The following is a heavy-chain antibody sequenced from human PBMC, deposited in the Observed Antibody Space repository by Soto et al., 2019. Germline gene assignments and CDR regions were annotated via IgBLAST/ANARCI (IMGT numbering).Heavy chain of an antibody. D-gene: IGHD3-10*01. CDR1: GGSFSGHY. CDR3: ARGSLQIYSGSGWGYYCMAV. Sequence: SETLSLTCAVYGGSFSGHYWRWTRQPPGKGLEWIGEINHSGSTNYNPSLKSRVTISVDTSKNQFSLKLSSVTAADTAVYYCARGSLQIYSGSGWGYYCMAVWGQGTTVNVS. CDR2: INHSGST. J-gene: IGHJ6*02. V-gene: IGHV4-34*01.